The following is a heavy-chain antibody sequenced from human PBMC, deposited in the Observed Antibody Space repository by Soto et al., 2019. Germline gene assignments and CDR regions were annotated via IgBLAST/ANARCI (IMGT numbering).Heavy chain of an antibody. CDR1: GGSITSDY. J-gene: IGHJ6*02. Sequence: PSETLSLPCTVSGGSITSDYWSWIRQPPGKGLEWIGCFSYSGSTYYSPTLKSRVTISADTSRNQFSLKLSSVTAADTAVYYCARRLYYDSSGFEGGGMDVWGQGTTVTVSS. CDR3: ARRLYYDSSGFEGGGMDV. D-gene: IGHD3-22*01. V-gene: IGHV4-59*08. CDR2: FSYSGST.